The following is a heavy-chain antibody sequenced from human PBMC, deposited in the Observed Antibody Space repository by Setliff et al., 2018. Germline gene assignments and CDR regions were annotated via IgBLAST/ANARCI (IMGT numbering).Heavy chain of an antibody. Sequence: GSLRLSCAASGFTFSSYSLNWVRQAPGKGLEWVSSISYNSVYIYYADSMKGRFTISRDNAKNSVYLQMNSLEAEDTAVYYCHTVGTYYYGSGSYFGLDHWGQGTPVTVSS. J-gene: IGHJ4*02. CDR3: HTVGTYYYGSGSYFGLDH. D-gene: IGHD3-10*01. CDR2: ISYNSVYI. V-gene: IGHV3-21*03. CDR1: GFTFSSYS.